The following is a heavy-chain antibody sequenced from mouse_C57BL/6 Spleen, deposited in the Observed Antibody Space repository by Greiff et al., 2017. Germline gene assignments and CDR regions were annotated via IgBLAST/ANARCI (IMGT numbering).Heavy chain of an antibody. D-gene: IGHD3-3*01. V-gene: IGHV1-26*01. J-gene: IGHJ4*01. Sequence: EVQLQQSGPELVKPGASVKISCKASGYTFTDYYMNWVKQSHGKSLEWIGDINPNNGGTSYNQKFKGKATLTVDKSSSTAYMELRSLTSEDSAVYYCASKGGMDDWGQGTSVTVSS. CDR2: INPNNGGT. CDR1: GYTFTDYY. CDR3: ASKGGMDD.